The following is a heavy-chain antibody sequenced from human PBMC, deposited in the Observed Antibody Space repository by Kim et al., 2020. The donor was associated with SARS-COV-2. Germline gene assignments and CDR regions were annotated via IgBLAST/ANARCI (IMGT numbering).Heavy chain of an antibody. CDR2: ISAYNGNT. CDR3: ARALSEVAAAGKTAIYYYYYGMDV. Sequence: ASVKVSCKASGYTFTSYGISWVRQAPGQGLEWMGWISAYNGNTNYAQKLQGRVTMTTDTSTSTAYMELRSLRSDDTAVYYCARALSEVAAAGKTAIYYYYYGMDVWGQGTTVTVSS. CDR1: GYTFTSYG. J-gene: IGHJ6*02. V-gene: IGHV1-18*01. D-gene: IGHD6-13*01.